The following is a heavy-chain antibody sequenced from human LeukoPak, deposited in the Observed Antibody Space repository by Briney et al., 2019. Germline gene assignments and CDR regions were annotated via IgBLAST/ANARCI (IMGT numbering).Heavy chain of an antibody. CDR1: GYTFTNYG. Sequence: ASVKVSCKASGYTFTNYGINWLRQAPGQGLEWMGWISAYNGNTNYAQKLQGRVTMTTDTSTSTAYMELRSLRSDDTAVYYCARDRSLPNYYYMDVWGKGTTVTVSS. D-gene: IGHD1-26*01. CDR2: ISAYNGNT. V-gene: IGHV1-18*01. CDR3: ARDRSLPNYYYMDV. J-gene: IGHJ6*03.